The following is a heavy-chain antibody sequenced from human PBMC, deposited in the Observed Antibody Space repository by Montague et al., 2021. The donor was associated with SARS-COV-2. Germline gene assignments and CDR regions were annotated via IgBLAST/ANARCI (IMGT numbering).Heavy chain of an antibody. CDR3: SRAVSVRGAVNWFDP. Sequence: SETLSLTCTVSSGSMSDHYWAWIRQPPGKGLEWLAYIYYSGGINSNASLKSRVSMSVDTSKNQFSLKLTSVTAADTAVDYCSRAVSVRGAVNWFDPWGQGTLVTVSS. D-gene: IGHD3-10*01. CDR2: IYYSGGI. V-gene: IGHV4-59*11. CDR1: SGSMSDHY. J-gene: IGHJ5*01.